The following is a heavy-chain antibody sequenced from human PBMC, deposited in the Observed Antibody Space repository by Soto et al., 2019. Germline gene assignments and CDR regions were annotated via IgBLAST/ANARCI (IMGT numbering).Heavy chain of an antibody. CDR2: INPSGGST. J-gene: IGHJ4*02. Sequence: QVQLVQSGAEVKKPGASVKVSCKASGYTFTSYYMHWVRQAPGQGLEWMGIINPSGGSTSYAQKFQGRVTMTRDTSTSTVYMELSSLRSEDTAVYYWARALGYCSGGSCYTFDYWVQGTLVTVSS. V-gene: IGHV1-46*03. CDR1: GYTFTSYY. D-gene: IGHD2-15*01. CDR3: ARALGYCSGGSCYTFDY.